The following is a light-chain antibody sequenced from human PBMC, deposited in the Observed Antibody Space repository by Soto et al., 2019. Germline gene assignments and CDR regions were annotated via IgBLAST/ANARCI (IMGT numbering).Light chain of an antibody. Sequence: EIVLTQSPGTLSLSPGERATLSCRASQSVSSSSLAWYQQNPGQAPRLLIYEASSRATGIPARFIGSGSGTDFTLTISSLQPDDFATYYCQHYKMYSPWTFGQGTKVDIK. CDR2: EAS. J-gene: IGKJ1*01. CDR3: QHYKMYSPWT. V-gene: IGKV3-20*01. CDR1: QSVSSSS.